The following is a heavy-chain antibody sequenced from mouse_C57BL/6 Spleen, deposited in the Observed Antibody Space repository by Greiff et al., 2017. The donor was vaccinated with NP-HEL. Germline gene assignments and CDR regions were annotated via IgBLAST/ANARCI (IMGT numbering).Heavy chain of an antibody. CDR2: ISSGSSTI. CDR1: GFTFSDYG. CDR3: ARLDYGSTLYAMDY. V-gene: IGHV5-17*01. Sequence: EVNVVESGGGLVKPGGSLKLSCAASGFTFSDYGMHWVRQAPEKGLEWVAYISSGSSTIYYADTVKGRFTISRDNAKNTLFLQMTSLRSEDTAMYYCARLDYGSTLYAMDYWGQGTSVTVSS. D-gene: IGHD1-1*01. J-gene: IGHJ4*01.